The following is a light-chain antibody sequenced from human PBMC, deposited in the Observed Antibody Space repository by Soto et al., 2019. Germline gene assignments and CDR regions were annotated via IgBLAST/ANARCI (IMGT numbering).Light chain of an antibody. J-gene: IGKJ5*01. Sequence: EIVLTQSPGTLSLSAGERATLSCRASQSVSSSYLAWYQQKPGQAPRLLIYGASSRATGIPDRFSGSGSGTDFTLTISSLQPEDFATYYCQQANSFPITFGQGTRLEIK. V-gene: IGKV3-20*01. CDR1: QSVSSSY. CDR2: GAS. CDR3: QQANSFPIT.